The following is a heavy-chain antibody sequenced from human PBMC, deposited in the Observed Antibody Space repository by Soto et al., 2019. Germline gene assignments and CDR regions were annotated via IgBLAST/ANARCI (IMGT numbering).Heavy chain of an antibody. CDR3: SRSLYYYDTEEYLDS. V-gene: IGHV3-30-3*01. Sequence: QVQLVESGGGVVQPGGSLRLSCAASGFSFNLYAMHWVRQAPGTGLVWVAVITYEGGNRFYSDSVKGRFTISRDNYWNTLDLHIQKRRAEDTAVYYLSRSLYYYDTEEYLDSWCQGTLLSVSS. D-gene: IGHD3-22*01. J-gene: IGHJ4*02. CDR2: ITYEGGNR. CDR1: GFSFNLYA.